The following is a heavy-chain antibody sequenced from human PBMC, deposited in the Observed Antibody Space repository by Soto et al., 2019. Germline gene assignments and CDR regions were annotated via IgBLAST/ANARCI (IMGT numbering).Heavy chain of an antibody. D-gene: IGHD3-22*01. V-gene: IGHV4-59*08. Sequence: PSETLSLTCTVSGGSISSYYWSWIRQPPGKGLEWIGYIYYSGSTNYNPSLKSRVTISVDTSKNQFSLKLSSVTAADTAVYYCARLYYYDSSGYPEHFDYWGQGTLVTVSS. CDR2: IYYSGST. CDR1: GGSISSYY. CDR3: ARLYYYDSSGYPEHFDY. J-gene: IGHJ4*02.